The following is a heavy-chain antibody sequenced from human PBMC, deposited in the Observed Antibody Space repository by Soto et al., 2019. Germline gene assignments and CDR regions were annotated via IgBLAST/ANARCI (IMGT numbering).Heavy chain of an antibody. CDR3: ASSGHDFLIYYGMDV. V-gene: IGHV1-69*12. CDR2: IIPIFGTA. J-gene: IGHJ6*02. Sequence: QVQLVQSGAEVKKPGSSVKVSCKASGGTFSSYAISWVRQAPGQGLEWMGGIIPIFGTANYAQKFQGRVTSTADESTSTAYMELSSLRSEDTAVYYSASSGHDFLIYYGMDVWGQGTTVTVSS. D-gene: IGHD5-12*01. CDR1: GGTFSSYA.